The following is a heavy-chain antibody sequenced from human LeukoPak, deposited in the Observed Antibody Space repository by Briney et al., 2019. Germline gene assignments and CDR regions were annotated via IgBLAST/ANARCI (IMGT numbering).Heavy chain of an antibody. CDR1: GFTFSDYG. J-gene: IGHJ4*02. D-gene: IGHD3/OR15-3a*01. CDR2: ISNSPINI. CDR3: ARDPGTGHY. V-gene: IGHV3-48*04. Sequence: GGSLRLSCAASGFTFSDYGMSWVRQAPGKGLEWVSYISNSPINIYYADSVRGRFTISRDNAKNSVFLQMNSLRAEDTAVYYCARDPGTGHYWGQGTLVTVSS.